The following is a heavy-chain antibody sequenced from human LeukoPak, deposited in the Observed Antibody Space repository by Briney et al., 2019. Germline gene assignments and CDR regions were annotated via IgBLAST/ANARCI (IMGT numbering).Heavy chain of an antibody. Sequence: SETLSLTCTVSGGSVSSNNYQWNWIRQPPGKGLEWIGDIYHSGSTNYNPSLKSRVTISVDTSKNQFSLKLSSVTAADTAVYYCARDRDNWFDPWGQGTLVTVSS. J-gene: IGHJ5*02. CDR2: IYHSGST. V-gene: IGHV4-61*01. D-gene: IGHD3-10*01. CDR3: ARDRDNWFDP. CDR1: GGSVSSNNYQ.